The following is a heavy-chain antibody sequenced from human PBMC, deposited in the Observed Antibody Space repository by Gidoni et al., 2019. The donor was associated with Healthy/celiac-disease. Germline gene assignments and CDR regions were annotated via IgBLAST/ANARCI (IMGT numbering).Heavy chain of an antibody. CDR3: ARGQQVISYGYLDY. J-gene: IGHJ4*02. V-gene: IGHV3-33*01. D-gene: IGHD5-18*01. CDR2: IWYDGSNK. CDR1: GFTFSSYG. Sequence: GGVVQPGRSLRLSCAASGFTFSSYGMHWVRQAPGKGLEWVAVIWYDGSNKYYADSVKGRFTISRDNSKNTLYLQMNSLRAEDTAVYYCARGQQVISYGYLDYWGQGTLVTVSS.